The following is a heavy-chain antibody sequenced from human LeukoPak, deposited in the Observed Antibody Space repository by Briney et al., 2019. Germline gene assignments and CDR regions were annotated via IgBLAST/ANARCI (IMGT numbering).Heavy chain of an antibody. CDR1: GGSISSGGYS. D-gene: IGHD2-15*01. CDR2: IYHSGST. Sequence: SETLSLTCAVSGGSISSGGYSWSWIRQPPGKGLEWIGYIYHSGSTYYIPSLKSRVTISVDKSKNQFSLKLSSVTAADTAVYYCARVGYCSGGSCYDDYWGQGTLVTVSS. J-gene: IGHJ4*02. CDR3: ARVGYCSGGSCYDDY. V-gene: IGHV4-30-2*01.